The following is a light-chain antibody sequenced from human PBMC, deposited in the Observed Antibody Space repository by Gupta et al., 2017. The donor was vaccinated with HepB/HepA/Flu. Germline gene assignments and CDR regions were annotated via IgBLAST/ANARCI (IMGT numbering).Light chain of an antibody. J-gene: IGKJ4*01. Sequence: EIVMTQSPATLSVSPGERATLSCRASQSLSSDLAWYQQKPGQAPRLLIYGASTRATGIPARFSGSGSGTEFTLTISSLQSEDFAFYYCQQDNDWPLTFGGGTKVEIK. CDR2: GAS. CDR1: QSLSSD. CDR3: QQDNDWPLT. V-gene: IGKV3-15*01.